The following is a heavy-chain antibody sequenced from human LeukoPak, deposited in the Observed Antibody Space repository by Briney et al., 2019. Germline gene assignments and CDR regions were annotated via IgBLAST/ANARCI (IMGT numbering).Heavy chain of an antibody. CDR1: GFTFSSYE. CDR2: ISSSGSTI. Sequence: GGSLRLSCAASGFTFSSYEMNWVRQAPGKGLEWVSYISSSGSTIYYADSVKGRLTISRDNAKNIVYLQMNSLRAEDTAVYYCARGGVGCFDYWGQGALVTVSS. J-gene: IGHJ4*02. V-gene: IGHV3-48*03. D-gene: IGHD3-10*01. CDR3: ARGGVGCFDY.